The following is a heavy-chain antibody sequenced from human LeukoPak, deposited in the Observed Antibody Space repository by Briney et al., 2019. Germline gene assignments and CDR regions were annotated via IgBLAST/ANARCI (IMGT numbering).Heavy chain of an antibody. CDR3: ARDRSYDSSGYYPRYYYYYMDV. D-gene: IGHD3-22*01. CDR1: GGSISSYY. V-gene: IGHV4-4*07. Sequence: SETLPLTCTVSGGSISSYYWSWIRQPAGKGLEWIGRIYTSGSTNYNPSLKSRVTMSVDTSKNQFSLKLSSVTAADTAVYYCARDRSYDSSGYYPRYYYYYMDVWGKGTTVTVSS. J-gene: IGHJ6*03. CDR2: IYTSGST.